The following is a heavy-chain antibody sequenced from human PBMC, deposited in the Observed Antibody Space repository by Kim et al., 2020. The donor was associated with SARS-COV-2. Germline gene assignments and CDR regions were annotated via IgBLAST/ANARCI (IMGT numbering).Heavy chain of an antibody. Sequence: SETLSLTCAVSGGSISSSNWWSWVRQPPGKGLEWIGEIYHSGSTNYNPSLKSRVTISVDKSKNQFSLKLSSVTAADTAVYYCARVWFGEFLYYFDYWGQGTLVTISS. D-gene: IGHD3-10*01. V-gene: IGHV4-4*02. J-gene: IGHJ4*02. CDR3: ARVWFGEFLYYFDY. CDR2: IYHSGST. CDR1: GGSISSSNW.